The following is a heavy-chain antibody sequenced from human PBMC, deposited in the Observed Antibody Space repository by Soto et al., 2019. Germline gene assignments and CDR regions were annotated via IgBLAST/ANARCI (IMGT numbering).Heavy chain of an antibody. CDR3: ARRFCSGPNCPGIGFDY. J-gene: IGHJ4*02. D-gene: IGHD3-3*01. V-gene: IGHV3-13*01. CDR2: IGADGKT. Sequence: PGGSLRLSCAASGFTFSIYDMHWVRQIAGGGLEWVSAIGADGKTYYLGSVKGRFTISRENAKNSLYLQMNSLRVDDTAAYFCARRFCSGPNCPGIGFDYWGQGALVTVSS. CDR1: GFTFSIYD.